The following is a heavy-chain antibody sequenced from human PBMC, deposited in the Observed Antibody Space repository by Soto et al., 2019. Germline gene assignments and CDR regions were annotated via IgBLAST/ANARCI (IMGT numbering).Heavy chain of an antibody. CDR2: ISAYNGNT. Sequence: ASVKVSCKASGYTFTSYAISWVRQAPGQGLEWMGWISAYNGNTNYAQKLQGRVTMTTDTSTSTAYMELRSLRSDHTAVYYCARSRDSRSWYVVNHPLPPYYFDYWGQGTLVTVSS. CDR3: ARSRDSRSWYVVNHPLPPYYFDY. V-gene: IGHV1-18*01. D-gene: IGHD6-13*01. J-gene: IGHJ4*02. CDR1: GYTFTSYA.